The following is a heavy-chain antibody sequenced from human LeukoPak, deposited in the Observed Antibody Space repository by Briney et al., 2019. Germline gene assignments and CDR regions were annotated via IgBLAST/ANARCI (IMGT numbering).Heavy chain of an antibody. V-gene: IGHV3-21*01. D-gene: IGHD1-26*01. Sequence: PGGSLRLSCAASGFTFSSYSMNWVRQAPGKGLEWVSSISSSSSYINYADSVKGRFTISRDNAKNSLYLQMNSLRAEDTAVYYCARDSSGSFVYYYYYYMDVWGKGTTVTVSS. CDR2: ISSSSSYI. CDR3: ARDSSGSFVYYYYYYMDV. J-gene: IGHJ6*03. CDR1: GFTFSSYS.